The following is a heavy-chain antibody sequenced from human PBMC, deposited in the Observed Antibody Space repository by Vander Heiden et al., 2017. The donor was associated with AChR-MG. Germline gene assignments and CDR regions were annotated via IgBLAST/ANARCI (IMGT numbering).Heavy chain of an antibody. CDR2: ISSSSMYI. CDR1: VFPFSSYS. J-gene: IGHJ4*02. D-gene: IGHD1-26*01. CDR3: ARDRFNSDI. V-gene: IGHV3-21*01. Sequence: EVQLVESGGGLVKPGGSLRISLAASVFPFSSYSMNWVRQAPGKGLEWVSSISSSSMYIDYADSVKGRFTISRDNAKTSLYMKMTSLRAEDTAVYYCARDRFNSDIWGQGTLVTVSS.